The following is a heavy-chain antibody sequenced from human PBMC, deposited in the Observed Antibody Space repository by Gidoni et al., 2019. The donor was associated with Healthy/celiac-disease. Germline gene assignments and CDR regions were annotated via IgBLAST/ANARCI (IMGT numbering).Heavy chain of an antibody. CDR3: ARDPFLGSSSWYKGFDP. D-gene: IGHD6-13*01. J-gene: IGHJ5*02. CDR2: IYYSGST. V-gene: IGHV4-39*07. CDR1: GGSISSSSYY. Sequence: QLQLQESGPGLVKPSETLSLTCTVSGGSISSSSYYWGWIRQPPGKGLEWIGSIYYSGSTYYNPSLKSRVTISVDTSKNQFSLKLSSVTAADTAVYYCARDPFLGSSSWYKGFDPWGQGTLVTVSS.